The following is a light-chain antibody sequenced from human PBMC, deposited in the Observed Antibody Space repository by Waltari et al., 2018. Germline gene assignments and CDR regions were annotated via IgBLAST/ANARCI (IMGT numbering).Light chain of an antibody. V-gene: IGKV1-27*01. Sequence: DIQMTQSPSSLSASVGDRVTITCRASQGISNYLAWYQQKPGRVPKLLIYATSTLQSGVPSRFSGSGSGTDFTLTISSLQPEDVANYYCQKYNSAPRTFGQWTKVEIK. CDR1: QGISNY. CDR2: ATS. J-gene: IGKJ1*01. CDR3: QKYNSAPRT.